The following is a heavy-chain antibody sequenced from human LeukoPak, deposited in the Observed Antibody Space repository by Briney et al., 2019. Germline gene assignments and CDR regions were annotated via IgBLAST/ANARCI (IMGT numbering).Heavy chain of an antibody. V-gene: IGHV4-34*01. CDR2: INHSGST. D-gene: IGHD3-10*01. CDR3: ARDAIEEIWFGELISDLRYMDV. CDR1: GGSFSGYY. Sequence: SETLSLTCAVYGGSFSGYYWSWIRQPPGKGLEWIGEINHSGSTNYNPSLKSRVTISVDTSKNQFSLKLSSVTAADTAVYYCARDAIEEIWFGELISDLRYMDVWGKGTTVTVSS. J-gene: IGHJ6*03.